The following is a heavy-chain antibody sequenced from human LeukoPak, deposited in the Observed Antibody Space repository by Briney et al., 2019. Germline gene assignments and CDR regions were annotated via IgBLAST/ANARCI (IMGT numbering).Heavy chain of an antibody. CDR2: ISSSGSTI. V-gene: IGHV3-11*01. CDR3: AKGAKQWLVLGPTFDP. J-gene: IGHJ5*02. CDR1: GFTFSDYY. Sequence: GGSLRLSCAASGFTFSDYYMSWIRQAPGKGLEWVSYISSSGSTIYYADSVKGRFTISRDNAKNTLYLQMNSLRAEDTAVYYCAKGAKQWLVLGPTFDPWGQGTLVTVSS. D-gene: IGHD6-19*01.